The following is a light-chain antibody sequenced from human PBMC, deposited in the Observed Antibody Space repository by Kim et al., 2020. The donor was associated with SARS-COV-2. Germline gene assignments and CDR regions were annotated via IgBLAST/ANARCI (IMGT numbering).Light chain of an antibody. Sequence: SYELTQPPSVSVSAGQTVSITCSGHELGDKYTCWYQQRAGQSPVLVLYQDKKRPPGIPDRFSGSSSGNTATLTITGTQAVDEAEYFCQAWDSTTTVVFGGGTQLTVL. CDR3: QAWDSTTTVV. J-gene: IGLJ2*01. CDR2: QDK. CDR1: ELGDKY. V-gene: IGLV3-1*01.